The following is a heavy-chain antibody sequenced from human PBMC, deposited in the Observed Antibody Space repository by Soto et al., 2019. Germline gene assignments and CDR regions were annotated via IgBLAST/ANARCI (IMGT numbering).Heavy chain of an antibody. V-gene: IGHV3-23*01. CDR3: AKGGYYYDSSGHFDY. CDR2: ISGSGGST. D-gene: IGHD3-22*01. Sequence: PGGSLRLSCAASGFTFSSYAMSWVRQAPGKGLEWVSAISGSGGSTYYADSVKGRFTISRDNSKNTLYLQMNSLRAEDTAGYYCAKGGYYYDSSGHFDYWGQGTLVTVSS. J-gene: IGHJ4*02. CDR1: GFTFSSYA.